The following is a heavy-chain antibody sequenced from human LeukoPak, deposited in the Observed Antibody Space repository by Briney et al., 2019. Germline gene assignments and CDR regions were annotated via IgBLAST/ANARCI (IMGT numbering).Heavy chain of an antibody. CDR3: ASPQRFGELFFYY. CDR1: GFTFSDHY. Sequence: GGSLRLSCAASGFTFSDHYMDWVRQAPGKGLEWVGRTRNKANSYTTEYAASVKGRFTISRDDLKNSLYLQMNSLKTEDTAVYYCASPQRFGELFFYYWGQGTLVTVSS. V-gene: IGHV3-72*01. CDR2: TRNKANSYTT. J-gene: IGHJ4*02. D-gene: IGHD3-10*01.